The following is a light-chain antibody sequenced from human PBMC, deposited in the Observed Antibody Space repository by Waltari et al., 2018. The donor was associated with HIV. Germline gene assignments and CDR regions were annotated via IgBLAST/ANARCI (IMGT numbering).Light chain of an antibody. CDR2: DDS. Sequence: SYVLSQAPSVSVAPGQTASITCGGNNIGSKSVHWYQQKQGQAPLLVVYDDSDRPSGIPERFSGSNSGNTATLTISRVEAGDEADYYCQVWSNSGDHSGGVFGGGTKLTVL. J-gene: IGLJ2*01. V-gene: IGLV3-21*02. CDR1: NIGSKS. CDR3: QVWSNSGDHSGGV.